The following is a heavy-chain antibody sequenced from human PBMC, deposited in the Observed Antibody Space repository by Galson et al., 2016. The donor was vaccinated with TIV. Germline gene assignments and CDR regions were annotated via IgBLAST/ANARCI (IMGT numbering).Heavy chain of an antibody. D-gene: IGHD3-10*01. J-gene: IGHJ6*02. CDR3: ARALNYGMDV. V-gene: IGHV1-2*02. CDR2: INPDIGDT. Sequence: SVKVSCKASGYTFTGYYMHWVRQAPGQGLERMGWINPDIGDTNSAQEFQGRVTMTRDTSITTAYMDVSSLRPDDTAVYFCARALNYGMDVWGQGTTVTVSS. CDR1: GYTFTGYY.